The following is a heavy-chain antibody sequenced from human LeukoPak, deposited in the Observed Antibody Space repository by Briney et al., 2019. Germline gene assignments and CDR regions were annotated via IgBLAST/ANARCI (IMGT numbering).Heavy chain of an antibody. CDR3: ASSYYDSSGYPYYFDY. J-gene: IGHJ4*02. Sequence: ASVKVSCKASGYTFTGYYMQWVRQAPGQGLEWMGWINPNSGGTNYAQKFQGRVTMTRDTSISTAYMELSRLRSDDTAVYYCASSYYDSSGYPYYFDYWGQGTLVTVSS. V-gene: IGHV1-2*02. D-gene: IGHD3-22*01. CDR2: INPNSGGT. CDR1: GYTFTGYY.